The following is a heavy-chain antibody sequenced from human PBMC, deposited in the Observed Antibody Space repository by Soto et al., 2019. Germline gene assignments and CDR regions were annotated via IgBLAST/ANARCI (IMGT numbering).Heavy chain of an antibody. D-gene: IGHD5-12*01. J-gene: IGHJ4*02. CDR1: GGSFSGYY. Sequence: SETLSLTCAVYGGSFSGYYWSWIRQPPGKGLEWIGEINHSGSTNYNPSLKSRVSISVDTSKNQFSLKVSSVTAADTAVYYCARHSDYSFFDYWGQGTLVTVSA. CDR3: ARHSDYSFFDY. V-gene: IGHV4-34*01. CDR2: INHSGST.